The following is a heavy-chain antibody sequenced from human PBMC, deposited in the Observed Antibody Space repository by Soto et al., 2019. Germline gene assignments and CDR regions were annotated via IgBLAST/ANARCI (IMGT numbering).Heavy chain of an antibody. V-gene: IGHV4-34*01. CDR3: GRASIAAPNGFHP. Sequence: SETLSLTCAVYGGSFSGYYWSWIRQPPGKGLEWIGEINHSGSTNYNPSLTSRATISVDTSKNQFSLKLSSGTAADTAVYYCGRASIAAPNGFHPWGQGTLVPVS. CDR1: GGSFSGYY. CDR2: INHSGST. D-gene: IGHD6-6*01. J-gene: IGHJ5*02.